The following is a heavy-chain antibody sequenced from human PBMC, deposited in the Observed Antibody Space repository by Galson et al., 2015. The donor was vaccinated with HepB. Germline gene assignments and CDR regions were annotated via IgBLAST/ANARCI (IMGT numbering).Heavy chain of an antibody. CDR2: ITASGGDT. D-gene: IGHD3-10*01. J-gene: IGHJ4*02. CDR1: GFTFNNYG. V-gene: IGHV3-23*01. CDR3: AKRSASGAYYDS. Sequence: SLRLSCAASGFTFNNYGMAWVRQAPGKGQEWVSTITASGGDTFYAGSVKGRFTTPRDNSKNMFFLQMNSLRAEDSAEYYCAKRSASGAYYDSWGQGTLVTVSS.